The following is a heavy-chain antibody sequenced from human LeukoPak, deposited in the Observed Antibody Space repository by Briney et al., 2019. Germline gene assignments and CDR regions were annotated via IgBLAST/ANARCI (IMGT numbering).Heavy chain of an antibody. CDR1: GYTFTGYY. Sequence: ASVKVSCKASGYTFTGYYMHWVRQAPGQGLEWMGWINPNSGGTNYAQKFQGRVTMTRDTSISTAYMELSRLRSDDTAVYYCARDGHGSAAGRFECNWGQGTLVTVSS. CDR3: ARDGHGSAAGRFECN. CDR2: INPNSGGT. V-gene: IGHV1-2*02. D-gene: IGHD6-13*01. J-gene: IGHJ4*02.